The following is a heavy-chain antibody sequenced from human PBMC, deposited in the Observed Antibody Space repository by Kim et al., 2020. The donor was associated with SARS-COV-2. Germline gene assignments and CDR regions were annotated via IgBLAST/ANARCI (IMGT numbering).Heavy chain of an antibody. V-gene: IGHV3-23*01. D-gene: IGHD6-19*01. J-gene: IGHJ4*02. CDR1: GFTFSNYG. Sequence: GGSLRLSCAASGFTFSNYGMSSVRQAPGKGLEWVSSITGSGGDTYYADSVKGRFTISRDNSKNSLYLLMNSLRVEDTAAYFCAKDTMEAVAAENWGQGTLVTVSS. CDR3: AKDTMEAVAAEN. CDR2: ITGSGGDT.